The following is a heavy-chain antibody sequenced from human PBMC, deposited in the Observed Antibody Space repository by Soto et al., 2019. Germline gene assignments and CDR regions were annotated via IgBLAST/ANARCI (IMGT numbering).Heavy chain of an antibody. D-gene: IGHD6-19*01. CDR1: GGSISSYY. CDR2: IYYSGST. Sequence: SETLSLTCTVSGGSISSYYWSWIRQPPGKGLEWIGYIYYSGSTNYNPSLKSRVIISVDTSKNQFSLKLSSVTAADTAVYYCARDFFAKYSSTNYYYYYGMDVWGQGTTVTVSS. CDR3: ARDFFAKYSSTNYYYYYGMDV. V-gene: IGHV4-59*01. J-gene: IGHJ6*02.